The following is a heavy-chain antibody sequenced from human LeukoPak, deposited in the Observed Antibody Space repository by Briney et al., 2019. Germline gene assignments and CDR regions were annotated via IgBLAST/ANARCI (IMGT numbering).Heavy chain of an antibody. Sequence: GASVKVSCKASGYTFTSYGISWVRQAPGQGLEWMGWISAYNGNTNYAQKLQGRVTMTRDTSISTAYMELSRLRSDDTAVYYCARGGYSSSWYGGANYYYYMDVWGKGTTVTVSS. CDR1: GYTFTSYG. J-gene: IGHJ6*03. D-gene: IGHD6-13*01. CDR2: ISAYNGNT. CDR3: ARGGYSSSWYGGANYYYYMDV. V-gene: IGHV1-18*01.